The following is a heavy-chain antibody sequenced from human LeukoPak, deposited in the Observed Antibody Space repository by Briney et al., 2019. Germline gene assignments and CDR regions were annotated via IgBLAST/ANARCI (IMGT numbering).Heavy chain of an antibody. CDR2: ITTGSTYI. J-gene: IGHJ4*02. D-gene: IGHD3-16*02. Sequence: GGSLRLSCSASAFTFSDYTMIWVRQAPGKGLEWVSCITTGSTYIYYADSVKGRFTISRDNAKNSLYLQMTSLRAEGTAVYYCARHRTASDYWGQGTLVTVSS. CDR3: ARHRTASDY. CDR1: AFTFSDYT. V-gene: IGHV3-21*01.